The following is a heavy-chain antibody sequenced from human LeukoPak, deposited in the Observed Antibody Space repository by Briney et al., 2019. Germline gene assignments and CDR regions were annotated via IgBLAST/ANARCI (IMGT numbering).Heavy chain of an antibody. CDR1: GDSVSSNSAA. Sequence: SQTLSLTCAISGDSVSSNSAAWNWIRQSPSRGLEWLGRTYYRSKWFNDYSVSMEGRITINPDTSKNQFSLQLNSVTPEDTAVYYCAREKSSTCAFDFWGQGTLVTVSS. CDR2: TYYRSKWFN. J-gene: IGHJ4*02. V-gene: IGHV6-1*01. D-gene: IGHD6-13*01. CDR3: AREKSSTCAFDF.